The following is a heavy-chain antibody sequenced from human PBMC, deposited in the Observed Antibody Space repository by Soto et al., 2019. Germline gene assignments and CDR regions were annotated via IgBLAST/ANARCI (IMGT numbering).Heavy chain of an antibody. CDR2: IWYDGSNK. CDR3: ARDPWKLIVYYFDY. V-gene: IGHV3-33*01. J-gene: IGHJ4*02. Sequence: QVQLVESGGGVVQPGRSLRLSCAASGFTFSSYGMHWVRQAPGKGLEWVAVIWYDGSNKYYADSVKGRFTISRDNSKNTLYLQMNSLRAEDTAVYYCARDPWKLIVYYFDYWGQGTLVTVSS. CDR1: GFTFSSYG. D-gene: IGHD2-15*01.